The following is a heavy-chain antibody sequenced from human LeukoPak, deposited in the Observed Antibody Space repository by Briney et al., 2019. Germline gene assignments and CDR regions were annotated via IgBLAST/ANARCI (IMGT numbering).Heavy chain of an antibody. Sequence: SQTLSLTCTVSGGSISSGGYYWSWFRQPPGKGLEWIGNIYDGGSTHYNPSLKSRLTMSVDTSKNHFSLRLNSVTAADTAIYYCATHRRPGSGGYENAFEIWGQGTMVTVSS. CDR2: IYDGGST. CDR1: GGSISSGGYY. V-gene: IGHV4-39*01. D-gene: IGHD5-12*01. CDR3: ATHRRPGSGGYENAFEI. J-gene: IGHJ3*02.